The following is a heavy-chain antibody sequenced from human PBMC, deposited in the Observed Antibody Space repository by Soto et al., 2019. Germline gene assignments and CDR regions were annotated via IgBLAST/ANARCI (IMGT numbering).Heavy chain of an antibody. CDR3: ATHNSIRYWLN. J-gene: IGHJ4*02. CDR2: IYYSGST. CDR1: DGSIRSCGYY. V-gene: IGHV4-61*08. D-gene: IGHD6-13*01. Sequence: SLTMSLTCSVADGSIRSCGYYWSRIRQPPGKGLEWIGYIYYSGSTNYNPSLKSRVTISVDTSKNQFSLKLTSVTAADTAVYYCATHNSIRYWLNWGQGTLVTVS.